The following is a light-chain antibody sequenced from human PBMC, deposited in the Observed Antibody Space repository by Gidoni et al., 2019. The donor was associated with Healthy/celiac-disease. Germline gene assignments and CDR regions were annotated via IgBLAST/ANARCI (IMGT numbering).Light chain of an antibody. J-gene: IGKJ1*01. Sequence: DIVMTQSPDSLAVSLGERATINCKSSQSVLYSSNNKNYSAWYQQKPGQPPKLLIYWASTRESVVPDRCSGSGSGTDFTLTLSSLPAEDVAVYYCQQYYSTPRTFXQXTKVELK. CDR3: QQYYSTPRT. CDR2: WAS. CDR1: QSVLYSSNNKNY. V-gene: IGKV4-1*01.